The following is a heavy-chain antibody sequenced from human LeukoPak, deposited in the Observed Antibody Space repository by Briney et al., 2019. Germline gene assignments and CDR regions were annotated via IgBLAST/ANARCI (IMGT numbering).Heavy chain of an antibody. CDR1: GFTFSSYA. V-gene: IGHV3-23*01. CDR2: ISGSGGST. D-gene: IGHD3-22*01. CDR3: ARETFYYYDSSDYYGIFDY. Sequence: PGGSLRLSCAASGFTFSSYAMSWVRQAPGKGLERVSVISGSGGSTYYADSVEGRFTISRDNSKNTLYLQMNSLRAEDTAVYYCARETFYYYDSSDYYGIFDYWGQGTLVTVSS. J-gene: IGHJ4*02.